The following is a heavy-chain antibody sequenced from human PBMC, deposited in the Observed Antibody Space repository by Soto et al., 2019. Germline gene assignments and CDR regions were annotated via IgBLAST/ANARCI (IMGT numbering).Heavy chain of an antibody. D-gene: IGHD3-22*01. Sequence: GGSLILSCAASGFTFSNAWINWVRQAPGKGLEWVGRIKSKTDGGTTDYAEPVKGRFAISRDDSNNMVYLQMNSLKIEDTAVYYFTTDSYSTIIIVRFDYWGHGTLVTVSS. CDR2: IKSKTDGGTT. CDR1: GFTFSNAW. CDR3: TTDSYSTIIIVRFDY. J-gene: IGHJ4*01. V-gene: IGHV3-15*07.